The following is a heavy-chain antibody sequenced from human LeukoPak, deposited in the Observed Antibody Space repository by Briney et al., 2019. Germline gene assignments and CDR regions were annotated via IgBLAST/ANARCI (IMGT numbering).Heavy chain of an antibody. CDR2: IYYSGST. V-gene: IGHV4-59*01. CDR1: GGSISSYY. CDR3: ARDTFWSDYFDY. D-gene: IGHD3-3*01. Sequence: SETLSLTCTVSGGSISSYYWSWIRQPPGKGLEWIGYIYYSGSTNYNPSLKSRVTISVDTSKNQFSLKLSSVTAADTAVYYCARDTFWSDYFDYWGQGTLVTVSS. J-gene: IGHJ4*02.